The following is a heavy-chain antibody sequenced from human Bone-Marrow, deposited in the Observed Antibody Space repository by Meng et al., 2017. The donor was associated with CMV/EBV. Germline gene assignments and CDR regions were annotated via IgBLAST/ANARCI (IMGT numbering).Heavy chain of an antibody. Sequence: QITLKAAGPTPLRTTQTLTLTFPVSGFSLSNTGVGVAWIRKPPGTALEWLALNYWDDDKRYSPSLKNRLTITKDTSKNQVILTMTNMDPVDTGTYYCAHRITYYRGAFDFWGQGTLVTVSS. V-gene: IGHV2-5*02. CDR1: GFSLSNTGVG. D-gene: IGHD3-3*01. CDR3: AHRITYYRGAFDF. J-gene: IGHJ4*02. CDR2: NYWDDDK.